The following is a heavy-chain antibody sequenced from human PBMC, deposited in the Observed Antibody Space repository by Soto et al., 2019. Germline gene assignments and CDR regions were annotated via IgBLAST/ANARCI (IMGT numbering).Heavy chain of an antibody. CDR2: IIPIFGTA. CDR3: ARVTPDGDHLYYFDY. V-gene: IGHV1-69*01. D-gene: IGHD3-10*01. J-gene: IGHJ4*02. Sequence: SSVKVSCKASGGTFRSYAISWVRLAPGQGLEWMGGIIPIFGTANYAQKFQGRVTITADESTSTAYMELSSLRSEDTAVYYCARVTPDGDHLYYFDYWGQGTLVTVSS. CDR1: GGTFRSYA.